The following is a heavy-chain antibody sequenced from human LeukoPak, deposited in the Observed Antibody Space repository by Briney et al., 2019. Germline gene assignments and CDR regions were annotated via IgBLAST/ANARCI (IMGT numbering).Heavy chain of an antibody. CDR3: ARDSLPMAVTGPFDH. D-gene: IGHD6-19*01. J-gene: IGHJ4*02. V-gene: IGHV3-33*01. CDR1: GFNFSSYG. CDR2: IWFDGSNI. Sequence: GRPLRLSCAASGFNFSSYGMHWVRQAPGKGLVWVTSIWFDGSNIHYAASVKGRVIISRDNSKSALSLQMNSLRAEDTAIYYCARDSLPMAVTGPFDHWGQGALVTVSS.